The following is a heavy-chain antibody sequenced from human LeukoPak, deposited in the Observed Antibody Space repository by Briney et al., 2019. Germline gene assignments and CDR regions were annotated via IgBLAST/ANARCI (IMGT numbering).Heavy chain of an antibody. D-gene: IGHD5-24*01. V-gene: IGHV4-30-2*01. CDR1: GGSISSGGYY. CDR2: IYRSGST. J-gene: IGHJ4*02. CDR3: ARVGDGYKPPLDY. Sequence: SETLSLTCTVSGGSISSGGYYWSWIRQPPGKGLEWIGYIYRSGSTYYNPSLKSRVTISVDRSKNQFSLKLSSVTAADTAVYYCARVGDGYKPPLDYWGQGTLVTVSS.